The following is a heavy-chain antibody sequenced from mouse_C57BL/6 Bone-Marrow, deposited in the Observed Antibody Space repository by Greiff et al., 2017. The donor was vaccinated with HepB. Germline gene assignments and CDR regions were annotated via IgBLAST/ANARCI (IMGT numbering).Heavy chain of an antibody. V-gene: IGHV5-4*01. CDR1: GFTFSSYA. J-gene: IGHJ2*01. Sequence: EVKVVESGGGLVKPGGSLKLSCAASGFTFSSYAMSWVRQTPEKRLEWVATISDGGSYTYYPDNVKGRFTISRDTAKNNLYLQMSHLKSEDTAMYYCARESLLYYFDYWGQGTTLTVSS. CDR3: ARESLLYYFDY. CDR2: ISDGGSYT.